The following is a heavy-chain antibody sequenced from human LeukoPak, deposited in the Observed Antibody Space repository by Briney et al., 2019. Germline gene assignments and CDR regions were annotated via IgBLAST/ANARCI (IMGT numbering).Heavy chain of an antibody. V-gene: IGHV4-4*02. CDR3: ARADGSSGWFDP. CDR2: IYHSGST. D-gene: IGHD6-6*01. Sequence: SGTLSLTCAVSGGSISSSNWWSWVRQPPGKGLEWIGEIYHSGSTNYNPSLKSRVTISVDTSKSQFSLKLRSVTTADTAVYYCARADGSSGWFDPWGQGTLVTVSS. J-gene: IGHJ5*02. CDR1: GGSISSSNW.